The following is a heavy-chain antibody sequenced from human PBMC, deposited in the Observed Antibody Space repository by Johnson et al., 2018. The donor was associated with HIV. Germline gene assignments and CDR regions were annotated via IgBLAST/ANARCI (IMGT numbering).Heavy chain of an antibody. CDR3: AREGRDLVTVWCLDV. Sequence: VQLVESGGGLVQPGGSLRLSCAASGITVGTNYMSWVRQAPGKGLEWVSVIFSVGDVYYADSVKGRFTISRDNSKNMVYLQMNSLRPEDTAVYYCAREGRDLVTVWCLDVWRQGTGVTVSS. CDR1: GITVGTNY. J-gene: IGHJ3*01. V-gene: IGHV3-66*01. D-gene: IGHD2-21*01. CDR2: IFSVGDV.